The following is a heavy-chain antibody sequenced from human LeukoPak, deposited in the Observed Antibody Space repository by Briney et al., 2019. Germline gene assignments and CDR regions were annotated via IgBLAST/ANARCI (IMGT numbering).Heavy chain of an antibody. CDR1: GGSFSGYY. CDR3: ARLQLWLLRGWFDP. CDR2: INHSGST. Sequence: SETLSLTCAVYGGSFSGYYWSWIRQPPGKGLEWIGEINHSGSTNYNLSLKSRVTISVDTSKNQFSLKLSSVTAADTAVYYCARLQLWLLRGWFDPWGQGTLVTVSS. J-gene: IGHJ5*02. V-gene: IGHV4-34*01. D-gene: IGHD5-18*01.